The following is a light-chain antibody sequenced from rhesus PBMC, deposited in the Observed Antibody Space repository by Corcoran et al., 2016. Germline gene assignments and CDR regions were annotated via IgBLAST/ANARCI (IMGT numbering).Light chain of an antibody. CDR2: KAS. V-gene: IGKV1-74*01. CDR1: ENVNNY. Sequence: DIQMTQSPSSLSASVGDRVTITCRASENVNNYLNWYQQKPGKAPKLLIYKASTLQSGVPSRFSGSGSGTDYTFTISRLQPEDVATYYCQQGYGTPLSFGQGTKVEIK. CDR3: QQGYGTPLS. J-gene: IGKJ2*01.